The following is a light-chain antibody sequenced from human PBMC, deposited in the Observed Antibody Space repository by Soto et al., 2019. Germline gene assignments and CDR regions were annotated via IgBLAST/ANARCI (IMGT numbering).Light chain of an antibody. V-gene: IGLV2-14*01. CDR1: SSDIGGYNF. J-gene: IGLJ2*01. Sequence: QSALTQPASVSGSPGQSITISCTGTSSDIGGYNFVSWYRQHPGKAPKLLIYAVTNRPSGIPDRFSGSKSGNTASLTISGLQAEDEADYYCTSYTTSSTLVFGGGTKLTGL. CDR2: AVT. CDR3: TSYTTSSTLV.